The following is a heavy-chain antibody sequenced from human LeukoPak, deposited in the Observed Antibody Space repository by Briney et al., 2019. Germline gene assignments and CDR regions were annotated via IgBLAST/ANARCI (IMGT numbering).Heavy chain of an antibody. Sequence: GGSLRLSCAASGFTVSSNYMSWVRQAPGKGLEWVSVIYSGGSTYYADSVKGRFTISRDNSKNTLYLQMNGLRAEDTAVYYCARGPVAGPFYAFDIWGQGTMVTVSS. CDR1: GFTVSSNY. J-gene: IGHJ3*02. V-gene: IGHV3-53*01. D-gene: IGHD6-19*01. CDR2: IYSGGST. CDR3: ARGPVAGPFYAFDI.